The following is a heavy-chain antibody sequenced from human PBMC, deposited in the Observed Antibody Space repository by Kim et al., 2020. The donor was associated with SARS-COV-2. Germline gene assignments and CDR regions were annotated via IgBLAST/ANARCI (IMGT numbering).Heavy chain of an antibody. V-gene: IGHV3-15*01. D-gene: IGHD2-2*02. CDR3: TTLRYLQSEPPDY. Sequence: GGSLRLSCAASGFTFSNAWMSWVRQAPGKGLEWVGRIKSKTDGGTTDYAAPVKGRFTISRDDSKNTLYLQMNSLKTEDTAVYYCTTLRYLQSEPPDYWGQGTLVTVSS. CDR1: GFTFSNAW. J-gene: IGHJ4*02. CDR2: IKSKTDGGTT.